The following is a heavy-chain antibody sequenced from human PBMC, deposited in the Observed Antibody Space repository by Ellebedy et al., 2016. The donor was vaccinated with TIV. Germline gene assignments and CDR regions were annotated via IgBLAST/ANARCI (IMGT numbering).Heavy chain of an antibody. CDR2: IYYSGST. V-gene: IGHV4-59*01. D-gene: IGHD6-19*01. CDR3: ARSSGWDRFDY. Sequence: MPSETLSLTCTVSGGSISSYYWSWIRQPPGQGLEWIGYIYYSGSTNYNPSLKSRVTIAVDTSKKQISLKLSSVTAADTAVYYCARSSGWDRFDYWGQGTLVTVSS. CDR1: GGSISSYY. J-gene: IGHJ4*02.